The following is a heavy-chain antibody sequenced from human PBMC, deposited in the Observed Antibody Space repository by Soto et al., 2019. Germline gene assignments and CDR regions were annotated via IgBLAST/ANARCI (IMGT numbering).Heavy chain of an antibody. CDR3: ARLTSRQQLVFYGMDV. CDR1: GYRFTSYW. D-gene: IGHD6-13*01. J-gene: IGHJ6*02. V-gene: IGHV5-10-1*01. CDR2: IDPSDSYT. Sequence: GESLKSSCKGSGYRFTSYWISWVRQKPGKGLEWMGRIDPSDSYTNYSPSFQGHVTISADKSISTAYLQWSSLKASDTAMYYCARLTSRQQLVFYGMDVWGQGTTVTVSS.